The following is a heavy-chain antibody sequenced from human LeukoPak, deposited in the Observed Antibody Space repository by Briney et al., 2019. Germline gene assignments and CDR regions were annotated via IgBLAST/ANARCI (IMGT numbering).Heavy chain of an antibody. J-gene: IGHJ4*02. CDR3: AKGGSWYYFDY. Sequence: QTGGSLRLSCAASGFTFSSYAMSWVRQAPGRGLEWVSAISGSGGSTYYADSVKGRLTISRDNSKNTLYLQMNSLRAEDTAVYYCAKGGSWYYFDYWGQGTLVTVSS. CDR2: ISGSGGST. CDR1: GFTFSSYA. D-gene: IGHD6-13*01. V-gene: IGHV3-23*01.